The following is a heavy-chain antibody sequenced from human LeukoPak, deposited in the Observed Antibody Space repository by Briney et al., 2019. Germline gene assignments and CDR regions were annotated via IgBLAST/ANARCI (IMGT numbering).Heavy chain of an antibody. J-gene: IGHJ4*02. CDR3: ARTDYGGRRHFDY. V-gene: IGHV4-39*01. CDR2: IYYSGST. CDR1: GGSISSSSYY. D-gene: IGHD4-23*01. Sequence: SETLSLTCTVSGGSISSSSYYWGWIRQPPGKGLEWFVSIYYSGSTYYNPSLKSRVTISVDTSKNQFSLKLSSVTAADTAVYYCARTDYGGRRHFDYWGQGTLVTVSS.